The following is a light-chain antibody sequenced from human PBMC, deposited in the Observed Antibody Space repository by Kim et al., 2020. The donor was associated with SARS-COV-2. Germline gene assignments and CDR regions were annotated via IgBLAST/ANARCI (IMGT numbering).Light chain of an antibody. V-gene: IGKV3-20*01. CDR2: GAS. CDR1: QGVSSSY. CDR3: QLYSIWLGT. J-gene: IGKJ1*01. Sequence: EIVLTQSPGTLSLSPGERATLSCRASQGVSSSYLAWYQQKLGQAPRLLIYGASSRATGIPDRFSGSGSGTDFTLTISRLEPEDFAVYYCQLYSIWLGTFGQGTKVDIK.